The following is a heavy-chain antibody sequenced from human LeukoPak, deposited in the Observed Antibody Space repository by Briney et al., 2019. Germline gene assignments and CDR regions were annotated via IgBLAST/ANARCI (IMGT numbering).Heavy chain of an antibody. V-gene: IGHV4-38-2*02. CDR2: IYHSGST. J-gene: IGHJ5*02. Sequence: RASETLSLTCTVSGYSISSGYYWGWIRQPPGKGLEWIGSIYHSGSTYYNPSLKSRVTISVHTSKNQFSLKRSSVTAADTAVYYCARQKWELRGLNWFDPWGQGTLVTVSS. D-gene: IGHD1-26*01. CDR3: ARQKWELRGLNWFDP. CDR1: GYSISSGYY.